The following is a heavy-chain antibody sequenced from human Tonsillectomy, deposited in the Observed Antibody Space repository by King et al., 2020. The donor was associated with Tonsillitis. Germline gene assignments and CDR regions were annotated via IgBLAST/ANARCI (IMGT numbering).Heavy chain of an antibody. Sequence: VQLVESGGGLIKPGRSLRLSCKTSGFTFGDYNMGWFRQAPGKGLEWVGFVRSKAYGGSTEYAASVKGRISISRDDSQSIAYLQVNSLKTEDTAVYYCTRDSSTPALSYGDPLMDYWGQGTLVTVSS. D-gene: IGHD5-18*01. CDR1: GFTFGDYN. CDR2: VRSKAYGGST. CDR3: TRDSSTPALSYGDPLMDY. J-gene: IGHJ4*02. V-gene: IGHV3-49*05.